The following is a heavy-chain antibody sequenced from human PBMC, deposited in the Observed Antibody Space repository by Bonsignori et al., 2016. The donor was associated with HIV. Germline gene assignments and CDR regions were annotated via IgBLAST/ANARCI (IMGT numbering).Heavy chain of an antibody. D-gene: IGHD2-2*01. CDR3: AREYGGY. J-gene: IGHJ4*02. Sequence: WIRQPPGKGLEWIGEINHSGSTNYNPSLKSRVTISVDTSKNQFSLKLSSVTAADTAVYYCAREYGGYWGQGTLVTVSS. CDR2: INHSGST. V-gene: IGHV4-34*01.